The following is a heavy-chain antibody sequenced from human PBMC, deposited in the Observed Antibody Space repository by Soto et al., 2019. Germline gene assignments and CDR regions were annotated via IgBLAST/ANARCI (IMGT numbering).Heavy chain of an antibody. V-gene: IGHV3-23*01. CDR2: ISGSGGST. J-gene: IGHJ4*02. CDR3: AKLHYDFWSGYYPFDY. CDR1: GFTFSSDA. Sequence: GESLKISCAASGFTFSSDAMSWVRQAPGKGLEWVSAISGSGGSTYYADSVKGRLTISRDNSKNTLYLQMNSLRAEDTAVYYCAKLHYDFWSGYYPFDYWGQGTLVTVSS. D-gene: IGHD3-3*01.